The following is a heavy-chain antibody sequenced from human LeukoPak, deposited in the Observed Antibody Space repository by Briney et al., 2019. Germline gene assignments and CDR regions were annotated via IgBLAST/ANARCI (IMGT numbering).Heavy chain of an antibody. Sequence: GGSLRLSCAASGFTFSSYSMNWVRQAPGKGLEWVSSISSSSSSYIYYADSVKGRFTISRDNAKNSLYLQMNSLRAEDTAVYYCARDSPPTYSSSWYDYWGQGTLVTVSS. J-gene: IGHJ4*02. V-gene: IGHV3-21*01. CDR1: GFTFSSYS. D-gene: IGHD6-13*01. CDR2: ISSSSSSYI. CDR3: ARDSPPTYSSSWYDY.